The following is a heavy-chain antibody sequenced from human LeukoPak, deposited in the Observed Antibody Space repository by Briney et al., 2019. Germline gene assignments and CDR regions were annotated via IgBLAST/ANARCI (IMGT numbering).Heavy chain of an antibody. V-gene: IGHV1-69*05. D-gene: IGHD3-16*02. J-gene: IGHJ4*02. CDR2: IIPISGTA. CDR3: ARETHWGSYRYIDY. Sequence: SVKVSCKASGGTFSSYAISWVRQAPGQGLEWMGRIIPISGTANYAQKFQGRVTITTDESTSTAYMELSSLRSEDTAVYYCARETHWGSYRYIDYWGQGTLVTVSS. CDR1: GGTFSSYA.